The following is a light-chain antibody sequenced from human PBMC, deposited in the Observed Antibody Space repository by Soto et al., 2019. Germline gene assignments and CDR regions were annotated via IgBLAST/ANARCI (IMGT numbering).Light chain of an antibody. CDR1: QSVSSY. V-gene: IGKV3-11*01. CDR3: QHRSNWPT. CDR2: DAS. Sequence: EIVLTQSPATLSFCPGERATLCCRASQSVSSYLAWYQQKPGQSPRLIMYDASNRATGIPARFSGSGSGTDFTLTISSLEPEDFAVYYCQHRSNWPTFGGGTKVDIK. J-gene: IGKJ4*01.